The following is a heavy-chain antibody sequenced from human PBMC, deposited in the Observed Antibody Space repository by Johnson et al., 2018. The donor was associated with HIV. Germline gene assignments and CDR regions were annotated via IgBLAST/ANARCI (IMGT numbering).Heavy chain of an antibody. V-gene: IGHV3-30*04. D-gene: IGHD5-12*01. CDR1: GFIFSDYV. Sequence: QVQLVESGGGVVQPGRSLRLSCAASGFIFSDYVIHWVRQAPGKGLAWVSVISADGWNKYSADSVKGRFTISRDNSKNTLYLKMNSLRGDDTAVYYCARSSRYSAYDSDAFDMWGQGTMVIVSS. J-gene: IGHJ3*02. CDR2: ISADGWNK. CDR3: ARSSRYSAYDSDAFDM.